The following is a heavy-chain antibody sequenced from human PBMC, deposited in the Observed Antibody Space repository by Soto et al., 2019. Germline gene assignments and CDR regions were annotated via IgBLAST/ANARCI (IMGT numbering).Heavy chain of an antibody. CDR2: ISSGSTYI. CDR1: GFTFSSFT. Sequence: EVQLVESGGGLVKPGGSLTLSCAASGFTFSSFTLDWVRQPPGKGLEWVSSISSGSTYIYYADSVKGRFTISRDNAKNSITLQMNSLRAEDTAVYYCARVFKWVVPAAIVPERPEPLNYYNYYAMDVWGQGTTVTVS. J-gene: IGHJ6*02. V-gene: IGHV3-21*01. D-gene: IGHD2-2*01. CDR3: ARVFKWVVPAAIVPERPEPLNYYNYYAMDV.